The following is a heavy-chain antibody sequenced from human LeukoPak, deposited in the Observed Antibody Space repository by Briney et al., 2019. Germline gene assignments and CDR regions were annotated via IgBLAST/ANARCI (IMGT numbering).Heavy chain of an antibody. Sequence: ASVKVSCKASGYTFTGYYMHWVRQAPGQGLEWMGWINPNSGGTNYAQKFQGWVTMTRDTSISTAYMELSRLRSDDTAVYYCARDRIGWGNAFDIWGQGTMVTVSS. D-gene: IGHD3-16*01. J-gene: IGHJ3*02. CDR1: GYTFTGYY. CDR2: INPNSGGT. V-gene: IGHV1-2*04. CDR3: ARDRIGWGNAFDI.